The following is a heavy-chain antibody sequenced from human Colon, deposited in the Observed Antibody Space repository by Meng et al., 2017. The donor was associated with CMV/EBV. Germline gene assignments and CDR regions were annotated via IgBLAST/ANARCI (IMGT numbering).Heavy chain of an antibody. D-gene: IGHD2-2*01. Sequence: GGSLRLSCAASGFTFPTYSMNWVRQAPGKGLEWVSSISDVSRYIYYADSVKGRFTISRDNAKNSLYLQMNSLRAEDTAVYYCARVERYCRGTTCYGPYYFDSWGQGTLVTVSS. CDR2: ISDVSRYI. V-gene: IGHV3-21*01. J-gene: IGHJ4*02. CDR3: ARVERYCRGTTCYGPYYFDS. CDR1: GFTFPTYS.